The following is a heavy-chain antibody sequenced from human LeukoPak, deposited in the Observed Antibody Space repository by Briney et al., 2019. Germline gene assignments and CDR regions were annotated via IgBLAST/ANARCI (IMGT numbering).Heavy chain of an antibody. J-gene: IGHJ4*02. CDR1: GFTVSSNY. V-gene: IGHV3-53*01. CDR2: IYSGGST. D-gene: IGHD5-18*01. CDR3: ARNGGVDTAMGPFDY. Sequence: GGSLRLSCAASGFTVSSNYMSWVRQAPGKGLEWVSVIYSGGSTYYADSVKGRFTISRGNSKNTLYLQMNSLRAEDTAVYYCARNGGVDTAMGPFDYWGQGTLVTVSS.